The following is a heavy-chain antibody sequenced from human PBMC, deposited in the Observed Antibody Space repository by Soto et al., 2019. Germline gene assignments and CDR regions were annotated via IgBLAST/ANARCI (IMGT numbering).Heavy chain of an antibody. J-gene: IGHJ3*01. CDR3: AKGKYSGTYQPNNAFDF. Sequence: PGGSLRLSCAASGFTFSSYGMHWVRQAPGKGLEWVAVIWYDGSNKYYADSVKGRFTISRDNSKNTLYLQMTSLRAEDTALYYCAKGKYSGTYQPNNAFDFWGQGTMVTVSS. V-gene: IGHV3-33*06. D-gene: IGHD1-26*01. CDR2: IWYDGSNK. CDR1: GFTFSSYG.